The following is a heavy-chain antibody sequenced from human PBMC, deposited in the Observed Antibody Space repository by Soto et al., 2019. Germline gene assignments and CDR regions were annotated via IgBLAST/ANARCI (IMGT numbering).Heavy chain of an antibody. Sequence: EVQVLESGGGLVQPGGSLRLSCAASGFTFSSYAMSWVRQAPGKGLEWVSAISGSGANTYYADSVKGRFTISRDNSKNLVYLQMNSLRVEDTAVYHCAKDEKDAATAPFDYWGQGTLVTVSS. CDR1: GFTFSSYA. V-gene: IGHV3-23*01. CDR2: ISGSGANT. CDR3: AKDEKDAATAPFDY. D-gene: IGHD6-13*01. J-gene: IGHJ4*02.